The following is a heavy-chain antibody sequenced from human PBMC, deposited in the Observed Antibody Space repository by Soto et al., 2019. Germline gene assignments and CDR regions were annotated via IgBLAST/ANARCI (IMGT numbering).Heavy chain of an antibody. Sequence: QVQLVESGGGVVQPGRSLRLSCAASGFTFSSYAMHWVRQAPGKGPEWVAVISYDGSNKYYADSVKGRFTISRDNSKNTLYLQMNSLRAEDTAVYYCARNYDFWSGYYQVGYWGQGTLVTVSS. J-gene: IGHJ4*02. CDR3: ARNYDFWSGYYQVGY. V-gene: IGHV3-30-3*01. CDR1: GFTFSSYA. D-gene: IGHD3-3*01. CDR2: ISYDGSNK.